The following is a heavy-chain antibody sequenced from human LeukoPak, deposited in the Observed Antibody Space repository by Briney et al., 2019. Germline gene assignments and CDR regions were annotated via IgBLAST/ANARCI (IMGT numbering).Heavy chain of an antibody. J-gene: IGHJ4*02. CDR2: TSAYNGNT. Sequence: ASVKVSCKASGYTFTSYGISWVRQAPGQGLEWMGWTSAYNGNTNYAQKLQGRVTMTTDTSTSTAYMELRSLRSDDTAVYYCARDLYYYDSSGYSPQDYWGQGTLVTVSS. V-gene: IGHV1-18*01. CDR1: GYTFTSYG. D-gene: IGHD3-22*01. CDR3: ARDLYYYDSSGYSPQDY.